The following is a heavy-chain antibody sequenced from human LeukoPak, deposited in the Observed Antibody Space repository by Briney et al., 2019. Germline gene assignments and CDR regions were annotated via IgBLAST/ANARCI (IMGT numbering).Heavy chain of an antibody. D-gene: IGHD3/OR15-3a*01. V-gene: IGHV3-66*01. CDR3: ARGRLDWLPSPFDY. CDR1: GFTVSSNY. J-gene: IGHJ4*02. Sequence: PGGSLRLSCAASGFTVSSNYMSWVRQAPGKGLEWVSVIYSGGSTYYADSVKGRFTISRDNSKNTLYLQMNSLRAEDTAVYYCARGRLDWLPSPFDYWGQGTLVTVSS. CDR2: IYSGGST.